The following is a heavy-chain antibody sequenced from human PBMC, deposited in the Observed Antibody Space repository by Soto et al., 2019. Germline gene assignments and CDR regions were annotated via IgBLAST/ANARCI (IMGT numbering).Heavy chain of an antibody. CDR3: ARDLSRPPYYYGMDV. J-gene: IGHJ6*02. CDR2: IYYSGST. V-gene: IGHV4-30-4*01. Sequence: PSETLSLTCTVSGGSISSGDYYWSWIRQPPGKGLEWIGYIYYSGSTYYNPSLKSRVTISVDTSKNQFSLKLSSVTAADTAVYYCARDLSRPPYYYGMDVWGQGTTVTVS. CDR1: GGSISSGDYY. D-gene: IGHD6-6*01.